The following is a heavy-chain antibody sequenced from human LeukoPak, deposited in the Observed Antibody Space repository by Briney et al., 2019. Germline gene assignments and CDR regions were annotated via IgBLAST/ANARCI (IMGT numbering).Heavy chain of an antibody. CDR2: INHSGST. CDR3: ARQRSSGLRVEDY. D-gene: IGHD6-19*01. CDR1: GGSFSGYY. V-gene: IGHV4-34*01. J-gene: IGHJ4*02. Sequence: SETPSLTCAVYGGSFSGYYWSWIRQPPGKGLEWIGEINHSGSTNYNPSLKSRVTISVDTSKNQFSLKLSSVTTADTAVYYCARQRSSGLRVEDYWGQGTLVTVSS.